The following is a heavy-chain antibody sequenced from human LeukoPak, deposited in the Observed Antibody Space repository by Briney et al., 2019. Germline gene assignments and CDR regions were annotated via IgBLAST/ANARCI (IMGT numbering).Heavy chain of an antibody. J-gene: IGHJ4*02. Sequence: GGSLRLSCAASGFTFSSYSMNWVRQAPGKGLEWVSYISSSSSTVYYADSVKGRFTISRDNAKNSLYLQMNSLRAEDTAVYYCARDAGRSGYYEVDYWGQGTLVTVSS. CDR3: ARDAGRSGYYEVDY. CDR1: GFTFSSYS. CDR2: ISSSSSTV. D-gene: IGHD3-22*01. V-gene: IGHV3-48*01.